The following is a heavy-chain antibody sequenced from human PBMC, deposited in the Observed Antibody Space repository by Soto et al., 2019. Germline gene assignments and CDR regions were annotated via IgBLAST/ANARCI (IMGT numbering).Heavy chain of an antibody. CDR1: GYTFRNYA. J-gene: IGHJ5*02. V-gene: IGHV1-18*01. CDR3: AKSPRGEIATA. Sequence: QVQLVQSGAEVKKPGASVKVSCKASGYTFRNYAVNWVRQAPGQGLEWMGSINTYNGNTNYAQSLQDRVTLTADTSTSTAFMELRSLRSDDTAVYYCAKSPRGEIATAWGQGTLVIVSS. D-gene: IGHD2-21*01. CDR2: INTYNGNT.